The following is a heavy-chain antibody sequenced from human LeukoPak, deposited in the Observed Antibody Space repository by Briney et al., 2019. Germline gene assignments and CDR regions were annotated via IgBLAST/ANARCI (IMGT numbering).Heavy chain of an antibody. CDR1: GFTFSSFS. CDR2: INSSSSTI. V-gene: IGHV3-48*01. J-gene: IGHJ4*02. D-gene: IGHD3-22*01. Sequence: GGSLRLSCAASGFTFSSFSMKWQRQAQGQGRVGVLYINSSSSTIYYADSVKGRFTISRDNAKNSLYLQMNSLRAEDTAVYDWAGDSSVKLPTPYDYWGQGTLVTVSS. CDR3: AGDSSVKLPTPYDY.